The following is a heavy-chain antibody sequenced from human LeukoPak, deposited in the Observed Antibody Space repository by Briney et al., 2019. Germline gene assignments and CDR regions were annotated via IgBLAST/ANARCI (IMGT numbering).Heavy chain of an antibody. V-gene: IGHV3-11*04. CDR2: ISSSGSTI. CDR1: GFTFSDYY. CDR3: ASKYYYDSSGYPPDAFDI. Sequence: GGSLRLSCAASGFTFSDYYMSWIRQAPGKGLEWVSYISSSGSTIYYADSVKGRFTISRDNAKNSLYLQMNSLRAEDTAVYYCASKYYYDSSGYPPDAFDIWGQGTMVTVSS. D-gene: IGHD3-22*01. J-gene: IGHJ3*02.